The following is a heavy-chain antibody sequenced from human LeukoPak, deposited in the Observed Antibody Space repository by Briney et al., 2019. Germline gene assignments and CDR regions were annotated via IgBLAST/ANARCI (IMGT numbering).Heavy chain of an antibody. CDR3: AKRKWDHNAFNI. D-gene: IGHD1-26*01. CDR1: GFTFSSYS. Sequence: GGSLRLSCAASGFTFSSYSMNWVRQAPGKGLEWVSDISGDASSTHYADSVKGRFTVSRDNSKNTLYLQMNSLRVEDTAVYYCAKRKWDHNAFNIWGQGTTVTVAS. V-gene: IGHV3-23*01. CDR2: ISGDASST. J-gene: IGHJ3*02.